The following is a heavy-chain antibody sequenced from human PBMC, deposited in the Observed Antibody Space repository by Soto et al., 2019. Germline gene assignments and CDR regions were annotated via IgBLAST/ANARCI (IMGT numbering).Heavy chain of an antibody. CDR3: ASLQVPGNFDY. CDR2: IFYPGDT. Sequence: SETLSLTCTVSASSISPSTYYSAWGRQAPGKVLECIANIFYPGDTYYRPSLRSRLTVSVDTSKNQFPLRLTSLTAADTAMYFCASLQVPGNFDYWGQGTLVIVSS. V-gene: IGHV4-39*01. CDR1: ASSISPSTYY. J-gene: IGHJ4*02. D-gene: IGHD6-13*01.